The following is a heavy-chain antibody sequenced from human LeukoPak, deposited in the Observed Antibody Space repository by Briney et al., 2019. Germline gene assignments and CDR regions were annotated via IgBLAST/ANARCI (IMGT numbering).Heavy chain of an antibody. V-gene: IGHV5-51*01. CDR2: IYPGDSDT. D-gene: IGHD2-2*01. J-gene: IGHJ6*02. Sequence: PGDSLKISCKGSGYSFTSYWIGWVRQLPGKGLEWMGIIYPGDSDTRYSPSFQGQVTISADKSISTAYLQWSSLKASDTAMYYCARCGGLGYCSSTSCYAYYYYGMDVWGQGTTVTVSS. CDR1: GYSFTSYW. CDR3: ARCGGLGYCSSTSCYAYYYYGMDV.